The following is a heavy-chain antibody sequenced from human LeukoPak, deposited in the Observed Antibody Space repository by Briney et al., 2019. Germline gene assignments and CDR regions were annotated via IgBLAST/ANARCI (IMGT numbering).Heavy chain of an antibody. CDR3: SRLSRQLSGSTNDY. Sequence: GGSLRLSCAASGFKFSNYAMNWVRHIPGKGLEWLSYISSTSSTIYYTDSVKGRFTVSRDNGRDSLYLQMSSLRAEDTAVYYCSRLSRQLSGSTNDYWGQGTLVTVSS. J-gene: IGHJ4*02. D-gene: IGHD3-10*01. CDR1: GFKFSNYA. CDR2: ISSTSSTI. V-gene: IGHV3-48*01.